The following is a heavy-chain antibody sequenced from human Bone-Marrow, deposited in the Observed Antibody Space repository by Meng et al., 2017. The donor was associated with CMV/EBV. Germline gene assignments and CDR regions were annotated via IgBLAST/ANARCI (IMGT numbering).Heavy chain of an antibody. J-gene: IGHJ6*02. Sequence: ASVKVSCKASGYTFTFYSMHWMRQAPGQGLEWMGVINPSGDSTSYAQKFQGRVTMTRDTSTSTVYMELSSLRSEDTAVYYCARVGIRFLEWLLSAMDVWGQGTTVTVSS. D-gene: IGHD3-3*01. CDR3: ARVGIRFLEWLLSAMDV. CDR2: INPSGDST. CDR1: GYTFTFYS. V-gene: IGHV1-46*01.